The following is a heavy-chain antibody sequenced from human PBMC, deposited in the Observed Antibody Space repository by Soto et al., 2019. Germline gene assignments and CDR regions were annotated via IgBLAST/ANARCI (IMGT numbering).Heavy chain of an antibody. CDR2: IDSDGRST. Sequence: EVRLVESGGGLVQPGGPLTLSCAVSGFTLRSYWMHWVRQAPGKGLEWVARIDSDGRSTNYADSVKGRFTISRDNAKNIVFLHMNSLRAEDRAVYYCARAVVVYQQLVRGRDRFDPWGQGTLVTVSS. J-gene: IGHJ5*02. V-gene: IGHV3-74*01. CDR1: GFTLRSYW. CDR3: ARAVVVYQQLVRGRDRFDP. D-gene: IGHD6-13*01.